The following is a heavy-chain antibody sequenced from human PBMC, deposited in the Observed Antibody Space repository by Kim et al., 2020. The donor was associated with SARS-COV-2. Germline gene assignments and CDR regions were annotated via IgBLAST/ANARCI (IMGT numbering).Heavy chain of an antibody. CDR2: INHSGST. CDR1: GGSFSGYY. Sequence: SETLSLTCAVYGGSFSGYYWSWIRQPPGKGLEWIGEINHSGSTNYNPSLKSRVTISVDTSKNQFSLKLSSVTAADTAVYYCARGPSPSVATITWYYYYY. V-gene: IGHV4-34*01. CDR3: ARGPSPSVATITWYYYYY. J-gene: IGHJ6*03. D-gene: IGHD5-12*01.